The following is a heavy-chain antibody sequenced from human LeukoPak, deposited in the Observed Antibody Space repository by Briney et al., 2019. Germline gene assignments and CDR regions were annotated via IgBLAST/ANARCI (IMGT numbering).Heavy chain of an antibody. J-gene: IGHJ6*03. CDR1: GFTVSSNS. CDR3: ARVGGYYYYYMDV. Sequence: GSLRLSCTVSGFTVSSNSMSWVRQAPGKGLEWVSFIYSDNTHYSDSVKGRFTISRDNSKNTLYLQMNSLRAEDTAVYYCARVGGYYYYYMDVWGKGTTVTISS. CDR2: IYSDNT. V-gene: IGHV3-53*01.